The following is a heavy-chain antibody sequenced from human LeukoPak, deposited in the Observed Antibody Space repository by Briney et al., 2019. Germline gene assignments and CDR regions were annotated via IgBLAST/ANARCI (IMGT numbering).Heavy chain of an antibody. J-gene: IGHJ6*03. D-gene: IGHD6-13*01. CDR3: ASDGAARYYYYYMDV. V-gene: IGHV1-69*05. Sequence: ASVKVSCKASGGTFSSYAISWVRQAPGQGLEWMGGIIPIFGTANYAQKFQGRVTITTDESTSTAYMGLSSLRSEDTAVYYCASDGAARYYYYYMDVWGKGTTVTVSS. CDR1: GGTFSSYA. CDR2: IIPIFGTA.